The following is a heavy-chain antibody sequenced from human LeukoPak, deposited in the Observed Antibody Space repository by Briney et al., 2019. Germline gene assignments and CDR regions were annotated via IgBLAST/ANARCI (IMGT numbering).Heavy chain of an antibody. CDR3: ARPYYYDSSGYYYVAEYFQH. Sequence: SETLSLTCTVSGGSISSHFWSWIRQPPGKGLEWIGYIYHSGGTNYNPSLKSRVTISVDTSKNPFSLKLSSATAADTAVYYCARPYYYDSSGYYYVAEYFQHWGQGTLVTVSS. J-gene: IGHJ1*01. CDR1: GGSISSHF. V-gene: IGHV4-59*08. D-gene: IGHD3-22*01. CDR2: IYHSGGT.